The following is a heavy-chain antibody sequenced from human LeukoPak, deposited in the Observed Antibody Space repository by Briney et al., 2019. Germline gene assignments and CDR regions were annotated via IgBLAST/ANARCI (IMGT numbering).Heavy chain of an antibody. CDR3: ASADFWSTYFFDY. D-gene: IGHD3-3*01. CDR2: ISSSGSTK. Sequence: GGSLRLSCAASGFTFSSYEMNWVRQAPGKGLEWLSYISSSGSTKYYADSVKGRFTISRDNAKNSLYLQMNSLRAEDTAVYYCASADFWSTYFFDYWGQGTLVTVSS. J-gene: IGHJ4*02. V-gene: IGHV3-48*03. CDR1: GFTFSSYE.